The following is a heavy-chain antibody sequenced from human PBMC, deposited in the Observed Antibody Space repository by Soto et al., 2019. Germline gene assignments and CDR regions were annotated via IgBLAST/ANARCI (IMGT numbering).Heavy chain of an antibody. V-gene: IGHV4-31*03. J-gene: IGHJ5*02. D-gene: IGHD6-13*01. CDR2: IFHSGST. Sequence: QVQLQESGPGLVKPSQTLSLTCSVSGGSITSGGFYWSWIRQHPGKGLEWIAYIFHSGSTDYNPSLKSRVIISADTSKNQFSLTLTSVTAADTAVYYCVRGGIAGNWFDPWGQGTLVTVSS. CDR3: VRGGIAGNWFDP. CDR1: GGSITSGGFY.